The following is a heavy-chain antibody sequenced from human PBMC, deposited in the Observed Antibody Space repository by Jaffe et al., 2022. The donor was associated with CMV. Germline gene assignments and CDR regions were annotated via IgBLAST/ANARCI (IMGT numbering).Heavy chain of an antibody. D-gene: IGHD6-6*01. J-gene: IGHJ4*02. CDR1: GFTFSSYA. V-gene: IGHV3-23*01. CDR3: AKDLGLDSSSYHPFDY. CDR2: ISGSGGST. Sequence: EVQLLESGGGLVQPGGSLRLSCAASGFTFSSYAMSWVRQAPGKGLEWVSAISGSGGSTYYADSVKGRFTISRDNSKNTLYLQMNSLRAEDTAVYYCAKDLGLDSSSYHPFDYWGQGTLVTVSS.